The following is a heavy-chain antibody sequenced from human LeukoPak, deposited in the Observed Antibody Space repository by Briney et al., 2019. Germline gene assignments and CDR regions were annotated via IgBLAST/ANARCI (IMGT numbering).Heavy chain of an antibody. V-gene: IGHV3-23*01. CDR2: ISRSGDTT. J-gene: IGHJ4*02. CDR1: GFTFSSYA. D-gene: IGHD4-11*01. CDR3: ADSNYWYPIDY. Sequence: PGGSLRLSCAASGFTFSSYAMSWVRQAPGKGLEWVSSISRSGDTTYCADSVKGRFTISRDNSKNTLYLQMNSLRADDTAVYFCADSNYWYPIDYWGQGTLVTVSS.